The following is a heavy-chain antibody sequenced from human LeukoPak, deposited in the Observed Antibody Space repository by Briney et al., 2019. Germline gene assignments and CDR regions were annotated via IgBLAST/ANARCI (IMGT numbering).Heavy chain of an antibody. Sequence: ASVKVSCKASGYTFTGYYMHWVRQAPGQGLEWMGWINPNSGDTNYAQKFQGRVTVTRDTSISTAYMELSRLRSDDTAVFYCARAGGCSAGSFFRSWGQGTLVTVSS. CDR2: INPNSGDT. D-gene: IGHD2-15*01. J-gene: IGHJ5*02. CDR1: GYTFTGYY. V-gene: IGHV1-2*02. CDR3: ARAGGCSAGSFFRS.